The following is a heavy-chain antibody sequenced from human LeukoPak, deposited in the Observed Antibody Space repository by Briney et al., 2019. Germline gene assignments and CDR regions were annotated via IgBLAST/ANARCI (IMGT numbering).Heavy chain of an antibody. CDR2: ISYDGSKK. J-gene: IGHJ6*02. CDR1: GFTFSNYW. CDR3: ARDRGNSHYYNMDV. D-gene: IGHD3-10*01. Sequence: PGGSLRLSCAASGFTFSNYWMTWVRQAPGKGLEWVAVISYDGSKKYYADSVKGRFTISRDNSRNTLYLQMNSLRVEDTAVFYCARDRGNSHYYNMDVWGQGTTVTVSS. V-gene: IGHV3-30-3*01.